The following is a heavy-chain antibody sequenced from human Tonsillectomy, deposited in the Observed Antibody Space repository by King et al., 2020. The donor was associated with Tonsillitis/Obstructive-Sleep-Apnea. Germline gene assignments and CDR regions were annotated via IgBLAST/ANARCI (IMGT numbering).Heavy chain of an antibody. CDR3: ARGDCSSTSCHGYYFDY. CDR2: IIPIFGTA. J-gene: IGHJ4*02. Sequence: VQLAQSGAEVKKPGSSVTVSCKASGGTFSSYAISWVRQAPGQGLEWMGGIIPIFGTANYAQKFQGRVTITADESTSTAYMELSSLRSEDTAVYYCARGDCSSTSCHGYYFDYWGQGTLVTVSS. V-gene: IGHV1-69*01. CDR1: GGTFSSYA. D-gene: IGHD2-2*01.